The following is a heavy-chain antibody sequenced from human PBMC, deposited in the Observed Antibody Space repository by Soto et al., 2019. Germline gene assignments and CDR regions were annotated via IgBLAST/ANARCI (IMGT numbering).Heavy chain of an antibody. CDR3: ARDWLRSGYAL. CDR2: IIPILGIA. D-gene: IGHD5-12*01. J-gene: IGHJ4*02. Sequence: QVQLVQSGAEVKKPGSSVKVSCKASGGTFSSYTISWVRQAPGQGLEWMGRIIPILGIANYAQKFQDRVTITADKSTGTACMELSSLRSEDTAVYYCARDWLRSGYALWGQGTLVTVSS. V-gene: IGHV1-69*02. CDR1: GGTFSSYT.